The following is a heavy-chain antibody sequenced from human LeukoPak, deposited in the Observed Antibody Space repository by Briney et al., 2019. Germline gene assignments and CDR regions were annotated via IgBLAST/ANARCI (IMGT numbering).Heavy chain of an antibody. Sequence: SETLSLTCTVSGGSISSGGYYWSWIRQHPGKGLEWIGYIYYSGSTCYNPSLKSRVTISVDTSKNQFSLKLSSVTAADTAVYYCARDLGDYEGRRLDYWGQGTLVTVSS. J-gene: IGHJ4*02. CDR3: ARDLGDYEGRRLDY. CDR2: IYYSGST. V-gene: IGHV4-31*03. D-gene: IGHD4-17*01. CDR1: GGSISSGGYY.